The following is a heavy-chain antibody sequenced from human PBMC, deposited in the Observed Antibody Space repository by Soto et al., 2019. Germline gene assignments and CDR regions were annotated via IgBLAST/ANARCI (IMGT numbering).Heavy chain of an antibody. V-gene: IGHV4-30-4*01. CDR3: ARESGGYDSSTRYGLDV. D-gene: IGHD6-25*01. Sequence: PSETLSLTCTVSGGSISSGDYYWSWIRQPPGKGLEWIGYIYSSGYTHSNPSLTSRVSISVDTSKNQFSLNLSSVTAADTAIYYCARESGGYDSSTRYGLDVWGQGTTVTVSS. J-gene: IGHJ6*02. CDR1: GGSISSGDYY. CDR2: IYSSGYT.